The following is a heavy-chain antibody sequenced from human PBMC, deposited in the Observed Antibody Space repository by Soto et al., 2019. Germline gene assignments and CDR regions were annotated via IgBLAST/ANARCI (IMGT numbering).Heavy chain of an antibody. Sequence: SQTLSLTCTVSGGSISSYYWSWIRQPPGKGLEWIGYIYYSGSTNYNPSLKSRVTISVDTSKNQFSLKLSSVTAADTAVYYCARLAGYNWNPYYFDYWGQGTLVTVSS. D-gene: IGHD1-20*01. CDR1: GGSISSYY. V-gene: IGHV4-59*01. J-gene: IGHJ4*02. CDR2: IYYSGST. CDR3: ARLAGYNWNPYYFDY.